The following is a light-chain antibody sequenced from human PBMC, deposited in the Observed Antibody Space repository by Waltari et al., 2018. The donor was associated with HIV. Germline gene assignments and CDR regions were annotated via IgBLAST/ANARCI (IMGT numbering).Light chain of an antibody. CDR2: GAS. Sequence: VVLTQAPGTLSLSPGERATLSCRASQSVDSDYLAWYQQTPGQAPRLLIHGASSRATGIPDRFSGSGSGTDFTLTISRLEPEDFAFYFCQHYGSPYTFGQGNKLEIK. V-gene: IGKV3-20*01. CDR3: QHYGSPYT. J-gene: IGKJ2*01. CDR1: QSVDSDY.